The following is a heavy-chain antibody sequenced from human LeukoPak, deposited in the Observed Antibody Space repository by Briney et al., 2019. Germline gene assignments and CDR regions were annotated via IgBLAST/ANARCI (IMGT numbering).Heavy chain of an antibody. Sequence: GGSLRLSCAASGFTFSSYGMHWVRQAPGKGLEWVAFIRYDGSNKYYADSVKGRFTISRDNSKNTPYLQMNSLRAEDTAVYYCAKDNSSSWYSFDYWGQGTLVTVSS. V-gene: IGHV3-30*02. CDR1: GFTFSSYG. J-gene: IGHJ4*02. CDR3: AKDNSSSWYSFDY. CDR2: IRYDGSNK. D-gene: IGHD6-13*01.